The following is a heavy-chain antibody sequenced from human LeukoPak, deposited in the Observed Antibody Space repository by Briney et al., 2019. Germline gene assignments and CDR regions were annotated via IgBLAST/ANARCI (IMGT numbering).Heavy chain of an antibody. CDR1: GYTFTSYG. V-gene: IGHV1-18*01. J-gene: IGHJ6*02. D-gene: IGHD2-2*01. CDR2: ISAYNGNT. CDR3: ARDGCSSTSCSLSGYYGMDV. Sequence: ASVKVSCKASGYTFTSYGISWVRQAPGQGLEWMGWISAYNGNTSYAQKLQGRVTMTTDTSTSTAYMELRSLRFDDTAVHYCARDGCSSTSCSLSGYYGMDVWGQGTTVTVSS.